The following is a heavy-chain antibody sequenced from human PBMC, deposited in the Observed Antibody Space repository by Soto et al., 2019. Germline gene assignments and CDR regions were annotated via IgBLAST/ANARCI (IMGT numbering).Heavy chain of an antibody. CDR2: ISGSGGST. CDR1: GFTFSSYA. Sequence: GGSLRLSCAASGFTFSSYAMSWVRQAPGKGLEWVSAISGSGGSTYYADSVKGRFTISRDNSKNTLYLQMNSLRAEDTAVYYCANVPSAAMATAHHRKTPREPVDYWGQGTLVTVSS. V-gene: IGHV3-23*01. D-gene: IGHD5-18*01. J-gene: IGHJ4*02. CDR3: ANVPSAAMATAHHRKTPREPVDY.